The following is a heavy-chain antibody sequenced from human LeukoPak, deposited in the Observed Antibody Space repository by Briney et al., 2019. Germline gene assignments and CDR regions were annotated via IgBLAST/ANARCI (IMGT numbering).Heavy chain of an antibody. D-gene: IGHD5-24*01. CDR3: TTDPRGDGYNPRSY. J-gene: IGHJ4*02. CDR2: IKSKTDGGTT. V-gene: IGHV3-15*01. Sequence: GGSLRLSCAASGFTFSNAWMSWVRQAPGKGLEWVGRIKSKTDGGTTDYAAPVKGRFTISRDDSKNTLYLQMNSLKTEDTAVYYCTTDPRGDGYNPRSYWGQGTLVTVSS. CDR1: GFTFSNAW.